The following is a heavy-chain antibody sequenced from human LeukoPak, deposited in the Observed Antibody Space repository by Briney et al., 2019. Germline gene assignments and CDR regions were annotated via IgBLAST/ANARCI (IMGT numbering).Heavy chain of an antibody. CDR2: ISYDGRKK. D-gene: IGHD5-12*01. CDR3: ARTGWLRTIDY. V-gene: IGHV3-30*04. Sequence: GGYLRLSCAASGFTFNTYAMHRVRHAPGQGLEGGAVISYDGRKKYYADSVKGRFTISRDNSKNTLYLQMNSLRAEDTAVYYCARTGWLRTIDYWGQGTLVTVSS. J-gene: IGHJ4*02. CDR1: GFTFNTYA.